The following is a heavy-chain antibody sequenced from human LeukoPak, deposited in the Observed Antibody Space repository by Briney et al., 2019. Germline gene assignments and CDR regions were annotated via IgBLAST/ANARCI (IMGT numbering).Heavy chain of an antibody. V-gene: IGHV1-18*01. D-gene: IGHD6-13*01. CDR1: GYTFTSYG. Sequence: ASVKVACKASGYTFTSYGISWVRQAPGQGLEWMGWISAYYGNTKYAQKLQGRVTMTTDTSTSTAYMELRSLTLDDTAVYYCARDGIAAAGYWGQGTLVTVSS. J-gene: IGHJ4*02. CDR2: ISAYYGNT. CDR3: ARDGIAAAGY.